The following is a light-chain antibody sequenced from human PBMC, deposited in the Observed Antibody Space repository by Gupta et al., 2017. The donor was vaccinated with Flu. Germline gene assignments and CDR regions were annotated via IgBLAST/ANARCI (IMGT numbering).Light chain of an antibody. CDR2: GAS. CDR3: QQYGSSPLT. J-gene: IGKJ4*01. V-gene: IGKV3-20*01. Sequence: SQSVSSSYLAWYQQKPGQAPRLLIYGASSRATGIPDRFSGSGSGTDFTLTISRLEPEDFAVYYCQQYGSSPLTFGGGTKVEIK. CDR1: QSVSSSY.